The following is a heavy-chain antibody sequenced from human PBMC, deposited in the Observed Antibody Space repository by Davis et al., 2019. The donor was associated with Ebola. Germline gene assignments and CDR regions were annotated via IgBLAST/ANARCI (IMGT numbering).Heavy chain of an antibody. Sequence: ASVKVSCKASGYRFTSYYMHWVRQAPGQGLEWMGIVNPITGGTSYAQNFQVRVNMTRDTSTSTVYMELSSLRSEDTAVYYWAREGGRYYDSSGYVFDIWGQETMVKVSS. CDR2: VNPITGGT. CDR1: GYRFTSYY. J-gene: IGHJ3*02. CDR3: AREGGRYYDSSGYVFDI. V-gene: IGHV1-46*01. D-gene: IGHD3-22*01.